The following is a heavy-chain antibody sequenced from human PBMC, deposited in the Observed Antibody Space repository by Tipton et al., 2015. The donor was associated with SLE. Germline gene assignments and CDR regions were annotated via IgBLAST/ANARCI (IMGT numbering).Heavy chain of an antibody. J-gene: IGHJ5*02. Sequence: QLVQSGAEVKKPGSSVKVSCKASGGTFSSYAISWVRQAPGQGLEWMGWISAYNGNTNYAQKLQGRVTMTTDTSTRTAYMELRSLRSEDTAVYYCARVLSVTTVWWFDPWGQGTLVTVSS. CDR2: ISAYNGNT. D-gene: IGHD4-17*01. CDR1: GGTFSSYA. V-gene: IGHV1-18*01. CDR3: ARVLSVTTVWWFDP.